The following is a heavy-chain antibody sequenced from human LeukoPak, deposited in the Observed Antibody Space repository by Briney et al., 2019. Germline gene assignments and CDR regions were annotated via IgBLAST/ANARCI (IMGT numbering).Heavy chain of an antibody. CDR2: MHPNSGNT. Sequence: ASVKVSCKASGYTLGNHYLYWLRQAPGQGLEWMGYMHPNSGNTAYAQKFRGRATITSDTSISTAYMELSSLTLDDTAVYYCARDGPAVMVEFDLWGQGTLVTVSS. V-gene: IGHV1-8*01. CDR3: ARDGPAVMVEFDL. CDR1: GYTLGNHY. J-gene: IGHJ5*02. D-gene: IGHD6-19*01.